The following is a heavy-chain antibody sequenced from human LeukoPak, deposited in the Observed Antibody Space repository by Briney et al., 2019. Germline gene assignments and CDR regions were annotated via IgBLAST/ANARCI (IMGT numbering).Heavy chain of an antibody. V-gene: IGHV3-30*02. D-gene: IGHD3-10*01. J-gene: IGHJ4*02. CDR1: GFPFSSDG. CDR3: AKDKVTMVRGVIPPSSDY. Sequence: GGSLRLSCAASGFPFSSDGMHWVRQAPGKGLEWVAFIRYDGSNKYYADSVKGRFTISRDNSKNTLYLQMNSLRAEDTAVYYCAKDKVTMVRGVIPPSSDYWGQGTLVTVSS. CDR2: IRYDGSNK.